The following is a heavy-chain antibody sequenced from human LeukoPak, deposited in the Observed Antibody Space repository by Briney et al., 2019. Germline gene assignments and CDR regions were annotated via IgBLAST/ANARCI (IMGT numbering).Heavy chain of an antibody. D-gene: IGHD6-13*01. CDR2: ISSSSSYR. Sequence: PGGSLRLSCAASGFTFSSYSMNWVRQDPGKGLEWVSSISSSSSYRYYADSVKGRFTISRDNAKNSLYLQMNSLRAEDTAVYYCARFRRYSSSWWDYYYYYMDVWGKGTTVTVSS. CDR3: ARFRRYSSSWWDYYYYYMDV. J-gene: IGHJ6*03. V-gene: IGHV3-21*01. CDR1: GFTFSSYS.